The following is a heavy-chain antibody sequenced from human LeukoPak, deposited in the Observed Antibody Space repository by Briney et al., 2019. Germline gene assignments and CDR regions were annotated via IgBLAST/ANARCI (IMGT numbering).Heavy chain of an antibody. CDR2: MNPNSGNT. Sequence: ASVKVSCKASGYTFTSYDINWVRQATGQGLEWMGWMNPNSGNTGYAQKFQGRVTMTRNTSISTAYMELSSLRSEDTAVYYCARASSYTGHLGWWGQGTLVTVSS. D-gene: IGHD2-2*01. CDR3: ARASSYTGHLGW. CDR1: GYTFTSYD. J-gene: IGHJ4*02. V-gene: IGHV1-8*01.